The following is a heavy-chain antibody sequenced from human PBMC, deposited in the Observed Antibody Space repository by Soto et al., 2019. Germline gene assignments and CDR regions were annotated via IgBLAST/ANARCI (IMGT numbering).Heavy chain of an antibody. CDR3: ATPAPLSWFRYCSSTSCSYYYGMDV. CDR2: VDPEDGET. CDR1: GYTFTDYY. V-gene: IGHV1-69-2*01. D-gene: IGHD2-2*01. Sequence: EVQLVQSGAEVKKPGATVKISCKVSGYTFTDYYMHWVQQAPGKGLEWMGLVDPEDGETIYAEKFQGRVTITADTSTDTAYMELSSLRSEDTAVYYCATPAPLSWFRYCSSTSCSYYYGMDVWGQGTTVTVSS. J-gene: IGHJ6*02.